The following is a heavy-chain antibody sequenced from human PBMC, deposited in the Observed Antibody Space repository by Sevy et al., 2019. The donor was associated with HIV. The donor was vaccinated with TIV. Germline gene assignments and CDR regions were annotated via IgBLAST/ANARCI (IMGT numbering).Heavy chain of an antibody. CDR2: ISGSGGST. V-gene: IGHV3-23*01. D-gene: IGHD6-19*01. J-gene: IGHJ4*02. Sequence: GGSLRLSCAASGFTFSSYAMSWVRQAPGKGLEWVSAISGSGGSTYYADSVKGRFTISRDNSKNTLYLQMNSLRAEDTAVYYCAKKRPPPSMYSSGWFDYWGQGTLVTVSS. CDR1: GFTFSSYA. CDR3: AKKRPPPSMYSSGWFDY.